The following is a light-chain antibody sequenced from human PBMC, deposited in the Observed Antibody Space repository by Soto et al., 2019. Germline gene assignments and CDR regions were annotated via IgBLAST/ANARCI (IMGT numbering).Light chain of an antibody. CDR2: LEGSGSY. J-gene: IGLJ2*01. V-gene: IGLV4-60*02. Sequence: QPVLTQSSSASASLGSSVKLTCTLSSGHSSYIIAWHQQQPGKAPRYLTKLEGSGSYNKGSGVPDRFSGSSSGADRYLTISNLQFEDEADYYCETWDINTHVVFGGGTKLTVL. CDR1: SGHSSYI. CDR3: ETWDINTHVV.